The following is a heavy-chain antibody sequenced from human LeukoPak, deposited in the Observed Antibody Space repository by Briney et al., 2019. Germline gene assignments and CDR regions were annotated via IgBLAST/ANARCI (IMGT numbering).Heavy chain of an antibody. CDR1: GFTFSSYA. Sequence: RAGGSLRLSCAASGFTFSSYAMSWVRQAPGKGLEWVSAISGSGGSTYYADSVKGRFTISRDNSKNTLYLQMNSLRAEDTAVYYCAKDPYYDFWSGYYYFDYWGQGTLVTVSS. V-gene: IGHV3-23*01. CDR3: AKDPYYDFWSGYYYFDY. D-gene: IGHD3-3*01. J-gene: IGHJ4*02. CDR2: ISGSGGST.